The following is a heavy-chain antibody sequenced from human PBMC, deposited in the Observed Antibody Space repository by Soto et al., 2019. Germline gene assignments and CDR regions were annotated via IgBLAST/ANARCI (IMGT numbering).Heavy chain of an antibody. CDR3: ARLNRYGDYQYSAFDI. CDR1: GFTFSSYA. CDR2: ISYDGSNK. J-gene: IGHJ3*02. Sequence: GGSLRLSCAASGFTFSSYAMHWVRQAPGKGLEWVAVISYDGSNKYYADSVKGRFTISRDNSKNTLYLQMNSLRAEDTAVYDCARLNRYGDYQYSAFDIWGQGTMVTVSS. V-gene: IGHV3-30-3*01. D-gene: IGHD4-17*01.